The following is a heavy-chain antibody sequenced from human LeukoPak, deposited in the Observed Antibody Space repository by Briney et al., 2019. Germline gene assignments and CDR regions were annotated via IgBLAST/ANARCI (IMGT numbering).Heavy chain of an antibody. J-gene: IGHJ4*02. CDR1: GYSISIGYY. D-gene: IGHD1-1*01. CDR2: IYYSGST. V-gene: IGHV4-38-2*01. Sequence: PSETLSLTCAVSGYSISIGYYWGWIRQPPGKGLEWIGSIYYSGSTYYNPSLKSRVTISVDTSKNQFSLKLSSVTAADTAVYYCASHNWNDESGVAGFNYWGQGTLVTVSS. CDR3: ASHNWNDESGVAGFNY.